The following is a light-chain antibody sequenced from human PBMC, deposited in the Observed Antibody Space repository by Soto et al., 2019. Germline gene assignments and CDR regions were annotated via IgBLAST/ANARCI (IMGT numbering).Light chain of an antibody. J-gene: IGKJ1*01. CDR2: AAS. V-gene: IGKV1-5*01. CDR3: QQYNSYSWT. CDR1: QTITSY. Sequence: DIQMPQSPSPLSASVGDRVTITCLTSQTITSYLNWYQQKPGKAPKLLIYAASSLQSGVPSRFSGSRSGTEFTLTISSLQPDDFATYYCQQYNSYSWTFGQGTKVDIK.